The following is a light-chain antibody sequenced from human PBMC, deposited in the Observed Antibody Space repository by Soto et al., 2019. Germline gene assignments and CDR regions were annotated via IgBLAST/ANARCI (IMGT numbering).Light chain of an antibody. CDR2: GTS. V-gene: IGKV3-20*01. J-gene: IGKJ3*01. CDR3: QQFGSSPGFT. CDR1: ESIESRY. Sequence: EIVLTQSPATLSLSPGERATLSCRASESIESRYLAWYQQRPGQAPRLLIYGTSSRATGIPDRFSGSGSGTDFSLNISRLEPEDFSVYYCQQFGSSPGFTFGPGTKVDIK.